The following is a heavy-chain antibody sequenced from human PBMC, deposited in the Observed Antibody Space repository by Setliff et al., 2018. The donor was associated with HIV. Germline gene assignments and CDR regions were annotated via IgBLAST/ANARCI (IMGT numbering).Heavy chain of an antibody. CDR2: ISWDGDST. J-gene: IGHJ4*02. V-gene: IGHV3-43*01. CDR3: VKGVEYGDYGSDY. Sequence: PGESLRLSCAASGFTFDDYTMHWVRQAPGKGLEWVSLISWDGDSTYYADSVKGRFTISRDNSKNSLYLQMNSLRTEDTALYYCVKGVEYGDYGSDYWGQGTLVTVSS. D-gene: IGHD4-17*01. CDR1: GFTFDDYT.